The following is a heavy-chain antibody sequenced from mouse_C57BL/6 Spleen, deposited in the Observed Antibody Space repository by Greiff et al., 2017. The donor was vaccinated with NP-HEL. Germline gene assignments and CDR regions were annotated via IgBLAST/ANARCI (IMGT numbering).Heavy chain of an antibody. J-gene: IGHJ2*01. V-gene: IGHV5-6*01. CDR2: ISSGGSYT. CDR1: GFTFSSYG. CDR3: ARQEGPTGGFDY. D-gene: IGHD4-1*01. Sequence: EVQGVESGGDLVKPGGSLKLSCAASGFTFSSYGMSWVRQTPDKRLEWVATISSGGSYTYYTDSVKGRFTISRDNAKNTLYLQMSSLKSEDTAMYYCARQEGPTGGFDYWGQGTTLTVSS.